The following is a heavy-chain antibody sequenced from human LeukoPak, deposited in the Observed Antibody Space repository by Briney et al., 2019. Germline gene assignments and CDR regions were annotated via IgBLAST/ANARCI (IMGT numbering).Heavy chain of an antibody. CDR2: IYYSGST. CDR3: ASLSVSQRAVFWSGYYRAYYFDY. CDR1: GGSISSGDYY. Sequence: PSQTLSLTCTVSGGSISSGDYYWSWIRQSPGKGLEWIGSIYYSGSTYYNPSLKSRVTISVDTSKNQFSLKLSSVTAADTAVYYCASLSVSQRAVFWSGYYRAYYFDYWGQGTLVTVSS. J-gene: IGHJ4*02. V-gene: IGHV4-39*01. D-gene: IGHD3-3*01.